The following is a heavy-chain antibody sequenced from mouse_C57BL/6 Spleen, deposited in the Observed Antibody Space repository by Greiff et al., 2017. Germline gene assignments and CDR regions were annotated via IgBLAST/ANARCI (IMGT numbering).Heavy chain of an antibody. CDR1: GYTFTSYW. D-gene: IGHD1-1*01. CDR3: ARSAGSSSYAMDY. Sequence: QVQLQQPGTELVKPGASVKLSCKASGYTFTSYWMHWVKQRPGQGLEWIGNINPSNGGTNYNEKFKSKATLTVDKSSSTAYMQLSSLTSEDSAVYYGARSAGSSSYAMDYWGQGTSVTVSS. J-gene: IGHJ4*01. V-gene: IGHV1-53*01. CDR2: INPSNGGT.